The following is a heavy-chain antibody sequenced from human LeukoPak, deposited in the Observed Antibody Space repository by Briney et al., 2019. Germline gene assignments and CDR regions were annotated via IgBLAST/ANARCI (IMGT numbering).Heavy chain of an antibody. D-gene: IGHD3-9*01. V-gene: IGHV1-18*01. J-gene: IGHJ3*02. CDR2: ISAYNGNT. CDR3: ARGMGYDILTGSVPRAFDI. Sequence: ASVKVSCKASGYTFTSYGISWVRQAPGQGLEWMGWISAYNGNTNYAQKLQGRVTMTTDTSTSTAYMELRSLRSDDTAVYYCARGMGYDILTGSVPRAFDIWGQGTMVTVSS. CDR1: GYTFTSYG.